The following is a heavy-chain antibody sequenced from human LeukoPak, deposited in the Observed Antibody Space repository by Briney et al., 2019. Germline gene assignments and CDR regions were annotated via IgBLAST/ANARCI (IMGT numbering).Heavy chain of an antibody. V-gene: IGHV4-59*01. CDR1: GGSISSYY. D-gene: IGHD3-22*01. CDR3: ARSYDSSGYDAFDI. CDR2: IYYSGST. J-gene: IGHJ3*02. Sequence: SETLSLTCTVSGGSISSYYWSWIRQPPGKGLEWIGYIYYSGSTNHNPSLKSRVTISVDTSKNQFSLKLSSVTAADTAVYYCARSYDSSGYDAFDIWGQGTMVTVSS.